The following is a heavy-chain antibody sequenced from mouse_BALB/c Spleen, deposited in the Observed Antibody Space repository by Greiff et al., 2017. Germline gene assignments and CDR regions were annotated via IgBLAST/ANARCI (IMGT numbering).Heavy chain of an antibody. J-gene: IGHJ4*01. CDR1: GYTFTSYW. V-gene: IGHV1-87*01. CDR2: IYPGDGDT. CDR3: ALYGNLYAMDY. D-gene: IGHD2-1*01. Sequence: LQESGAELARPGASVKLSCKASGYTFTSYWMQWVKQRPGQGLEWIGAIYPGDGDTRYTQKFKGKATLTADKSSSTAYMQLSSLASEDSAVYYCALYGNLYAMDYWGQGTSVTVSS.